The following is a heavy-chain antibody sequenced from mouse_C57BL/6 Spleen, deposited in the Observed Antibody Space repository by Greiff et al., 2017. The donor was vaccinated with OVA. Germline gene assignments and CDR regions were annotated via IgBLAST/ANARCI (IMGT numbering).Heavy chain of an antibody. Sequence: VQLQQSGAELVKPGASVKLSCKASGYTFTSYWMHWVKQRPGQGLEWIGMIHPNSGSTNYNEKFKSKATLTVDKSSSTAYMQLSSLTSEDSAVYYCAREAQLGGFAYWGQGTLVTVSA. J-gene: IGHJ3*01. CDR3: AREAQLGGFAY. CDR1: GYTFTSYW. CDR2: IHPNSGST. D-gene: IGHD4-1*02. V-gene: IGHV1-64*01.